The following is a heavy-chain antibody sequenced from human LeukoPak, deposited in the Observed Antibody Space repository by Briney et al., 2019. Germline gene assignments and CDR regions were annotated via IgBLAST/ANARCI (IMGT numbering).Heavy chain of an antibody. V-gene: IGHV1-2*02. J-gene: IGHJ6*04. Sequence: ASVKVSCKASGYTFTGYYMHWVRQAPGQGLEWMGWINPNSGGTNYAQKFQGRVTMTRDTSISTAYMELSRLRSDDTGVYYCARVVVVPAAPMDVWGKGTTVTVSS. CDR1: GYTFTGYY. CDR2: INPNSGGT. D-gene: IGHD2-2*01. CDR3: ARVVVVPAAPMDV.